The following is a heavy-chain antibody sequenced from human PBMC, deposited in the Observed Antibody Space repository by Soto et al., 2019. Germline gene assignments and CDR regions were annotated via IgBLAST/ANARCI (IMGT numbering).Heavy chain of an antibody. V-gene: IGHV1-69*06. CDR3: ARPQSINQLYNWCDP. D-gene: IGHD2-2*01. Sequence: GASVKVSCKASGGTFSSYAISWVRQAPGQGLEWMGGIIPIFGTANYAQKFQGRVTITADKSTSTAYMELSSLRSEDTAVYYCARPQSINQLYNWCDPWGQGTLVTVSS. CDR1: GGTFSSYA. CDR2: IIPIFGTA. J-gene: IGHJ5*02.